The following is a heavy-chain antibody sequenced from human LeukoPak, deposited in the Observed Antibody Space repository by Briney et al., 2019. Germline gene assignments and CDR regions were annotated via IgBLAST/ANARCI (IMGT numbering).Heavy chain of an antibody. Sequence: EASVKVSCKASGYTFTSYYMHWVRQAPGQGLEWMGWINPNSGGTNYAQKFQGRVTMTRDTSISTAYMELSRLRSDDTAVYYCARCNVDDAFDIWGQGTMVTVSS. V-gene: IGHV1-2*02. CDR3: ARCNVDDAFDI. J-gene: IGHJ3*02. CDR1: GYTFTSYY. CDR2: INPNSGGT. D-gene: IGHD3/OR15-3a*01.